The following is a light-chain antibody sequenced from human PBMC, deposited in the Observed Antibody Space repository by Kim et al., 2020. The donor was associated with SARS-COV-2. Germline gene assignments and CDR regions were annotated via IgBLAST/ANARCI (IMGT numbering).Light chain of an antibody. CDR2: DVT. J-gene: IGLJ1*01. Sequence: GQSITIPGHGTSRVVGGYNYVSWYQQHPGEVPKLVIYDVTKRPSGVSNRFSGSKSGNTASLTISGLQTEDEADYYCCSFIDTSTYVFGTGTKVTVL. CDR3: CSFIDTSTYV. V-gene: IGLV2-14*03. CDR1: SRVVGGYNY.